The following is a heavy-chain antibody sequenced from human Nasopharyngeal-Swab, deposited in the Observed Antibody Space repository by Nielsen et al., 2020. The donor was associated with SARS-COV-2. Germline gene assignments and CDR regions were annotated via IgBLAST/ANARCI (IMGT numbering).Heavy chain of an antibody. Sequence: GGSLRLSCAASGFTFSSYAMSWVRQAPGKGLEWVSAISGSGGSTYYADSVKGRFTISRDNSKNTLYLQMNSLRAEDTAVYYCVGQSPEGYYYYYMDVWGTGTTVTVSS. V-gene: IGHV3-23*01. J-gene: IGHJ6*03. CDR1: GFTFSSYA. CDR3: VGQSPEGYYYYYMDV. CDR2: ISGSGGST.